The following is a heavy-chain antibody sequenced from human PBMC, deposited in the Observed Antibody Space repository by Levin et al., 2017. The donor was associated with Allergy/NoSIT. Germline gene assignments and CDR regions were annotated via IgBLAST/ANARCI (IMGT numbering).Heavy chain of an antibody. CDR3: AKGGIADHYYFDY. CDR2: ISGSTGVT. J-gene: IGHJ4*02. CDR1: GFSFSLFG. D-gene: IGHD2-21*01. Sequence: PGGSLRLSCAVSGFSFSLFGMTWVRQAPGKGLEWVASISGSTGVTFYADSLRGRFTISRDNSKNTLYLQVNSLRAEDTALYFCAKGGIADHYYFDYWGQGTMVTVSS. V-gene: IGHV3-23*01.